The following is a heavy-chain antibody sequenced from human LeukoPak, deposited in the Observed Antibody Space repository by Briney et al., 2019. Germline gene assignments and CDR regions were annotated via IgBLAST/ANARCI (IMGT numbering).Heavy chain of an antibody. CDR1: GFTVSSNY. D-gene: IGHD2-15*01. Sequence: PGGSLRLSCAASGFTVSSNYMTWVRQAPGKGLECISVIYSGGTTYYADSVKGRFTISRDNSKNTLYLQMNSLRAEDTAVYYCARGTYCSGGSCYTFDYWGQGTLVTVSS. CDR2: IYSGGTT. J-gene: IGHJ4*02. V-gene: IGHV3-53*01. CDR3: ARGTYCSGGSCYTFDY.